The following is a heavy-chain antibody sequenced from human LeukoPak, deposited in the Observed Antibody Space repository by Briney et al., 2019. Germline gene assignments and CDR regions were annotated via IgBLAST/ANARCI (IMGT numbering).Heavy chain of an antibody. D-gene: IGHD4-17*01. CDR2: ISGGGGNT. CDR3: ARGGRDGDNADTPLCWFDP. J-gene: IGHJ5*02. Sequence: PGGSLRLSCVASGFTFSSYAMSWVRQAPGKGLEWVSEISGGGGNTYYADSVKGRFTISRDNSKNTVYLQMNSLRTEDTAVYYCARGGRDGDNADTPLCWFDPWGQGTLVTVSS. V-gene: IGHV3-23*01. CDR1: GFTFSSYA.